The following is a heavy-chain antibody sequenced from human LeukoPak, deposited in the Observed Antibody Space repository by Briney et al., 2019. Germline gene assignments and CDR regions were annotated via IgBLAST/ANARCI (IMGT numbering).Heavy chain of an antibody. V-gene: IGHV1-18*01. D-gene: IGHD2-2*01. CDR1: GYTFTSYG. CDR2: ISGYNGNT. Sequence: ASVKVSCKASGYTFTSYGISWVRQAPGQGLEWMAWISGYNGNTNYAQNLQGRVTVTTDTSTNTAYMELRSLRSDDTAVYFCARDHYLGIGYCSSTSCLDYWGQGALVSVSS. J-gene: IGHJ4*02. CDR3: ARDHYLGIGYCSSTSCLDY.